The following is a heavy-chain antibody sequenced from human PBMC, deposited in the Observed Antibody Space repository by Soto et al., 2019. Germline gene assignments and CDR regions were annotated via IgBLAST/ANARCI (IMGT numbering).Heavy chain of an antibody. Sequence: SETLSLTCAVYGGSFSGYYWSWIRQPPGKGQEWIGEINHSGSTNYNPSLKSRVTISVDTSKYQFSLKLSSVTAADTAVYFCARVVAGYYSYIDYWGQETPGTVSS. CDR1: GGSFSGYY. J-gene: IGHJ4*03. CDR3: ARVVAGYYSYIDY. D-gene: IGHD3-9*01. CDR2: INHSGST. V-gene: IGHV4-34*01.